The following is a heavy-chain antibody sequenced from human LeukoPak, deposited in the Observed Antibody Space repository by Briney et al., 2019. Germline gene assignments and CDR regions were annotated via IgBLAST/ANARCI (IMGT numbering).Heavy chain of an antibody. CDR1: GGSFSGYY. CDR3: ARGSGYGSRPGGY. D-gene: IGHD3-22*01. Sequence: SETLSLTCAVYGGSFSGYYWSWIRQPPGKGLEWIGEINHSGSTNYNPCLKSRVTISVDTSKNQFSLKLSSVTAADTAVYYCARGSGYGSRPGGYWGQGTLVTVSS. CDR2: INHSGST. J-gene: IGHJ4*02. V-gene: IGHV4-34*01.